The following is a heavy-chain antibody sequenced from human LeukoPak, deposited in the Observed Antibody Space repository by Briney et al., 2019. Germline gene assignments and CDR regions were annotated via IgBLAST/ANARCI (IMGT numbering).Heavy chain of an antibody. D-gene: IGHD6-13*01. Sequence: APVKVSCKASGYTFTGYYMHWVRQAPGQGREWMGWINPNSGGTNYAQKFQGRVTMTRDTSISTAYMELSRLRSDDTAVYYCARRIGGIAAAGTFFDYWGQGTLVTVSS. CDR1: GYTFTGYY. J-gene: IGHJ4*02. CDR3: ARRIGGIAAAGTFFDY. CDR2: INPNSGGT. V-gene: IGHV1-2*02.